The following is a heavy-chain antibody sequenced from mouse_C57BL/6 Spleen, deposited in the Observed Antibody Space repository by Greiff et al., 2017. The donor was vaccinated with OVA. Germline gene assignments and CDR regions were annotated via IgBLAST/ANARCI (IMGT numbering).Heavy chain of an antibody. CDR2: INPNNGGT. Sequence: VQLQQSGPELVKPGASVKISCKASGYTFTDYYMNWVKQSHGKSLEWIGDINPNNGGTSYNQKFKGKATLTVDKSSSTAYMELRSLTSEDSAVDYCARSSANWDLFAYWGQGTLVTVSA. D-gene: IGHD4-1*02. J-gene: IGHJ3*01. CDR1: GYTFTDYY. CDR3: ARSSANWDLFAY. V-gene: IGHV1-26*01.